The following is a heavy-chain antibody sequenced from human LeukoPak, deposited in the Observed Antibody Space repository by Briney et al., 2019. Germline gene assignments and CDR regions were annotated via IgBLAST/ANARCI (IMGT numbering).Heavy chain of an antibody. J-gene: IGHJ4*02. D-gene: IGHD6-19*01. Sequence: GGSLRLSCAASGFTFSSYAMHWVRQAPGKGLEYVSAISSNGGSTYYANSVKGRFTISRDNSKNTLYLQMNSLRAEDTAVYYCARDFEDVLGGSCGWYSDYWGQGTLVTVSS. V-gene: IGHV3-64*01. CDR3: ARDFEDVLGGSCGWYSDY. CDR1: GFTFSSYA. CDR2: ISSNGGST.